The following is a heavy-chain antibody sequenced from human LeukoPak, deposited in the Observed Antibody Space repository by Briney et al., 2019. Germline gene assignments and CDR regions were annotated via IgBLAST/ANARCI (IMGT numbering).Heavy chain of an antibody. Sequence: ETLSLTCTVSGGSISSYYWSWIRQPAGKGLEWMGIIYPGDSDTRYSPSFQGQVTISADKSISTAYLQWSSLKASDTATYYCARLGDDYGDYSADYWGQGTLVTVSS. CDR1: GGSISSYY. V-gene: IGHV5-51*01. D-gene: IGHD4-17*01. CDR3: ARLGDDYGDYSADY. J-gene: IGHJ4*02. CDR2: IYPGDSDT.